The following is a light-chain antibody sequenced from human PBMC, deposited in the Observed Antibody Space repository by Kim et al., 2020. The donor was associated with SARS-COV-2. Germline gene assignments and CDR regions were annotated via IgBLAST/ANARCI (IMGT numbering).Light chain of an antibody. J-gene: IGKJ1*01. V-gene: IGKV3-20*01. CDR3: QHYFGSPPQWT. CDR2: GAS. Sequence: GERATLSCRASQSVSNTYLSWYQQKPGQAPRLLIYGASSRATGIPDRFSGSGSGTDFTLTVSRLEPEDFAVYYCQHYFGSPPQWTFGQGTKVDIK. CDR1: QSVSNTY.